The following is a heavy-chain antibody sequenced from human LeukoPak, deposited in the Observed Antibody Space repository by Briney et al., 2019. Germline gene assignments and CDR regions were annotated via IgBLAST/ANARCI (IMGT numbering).Heavy chain of an antibody. Sequence: SQTLSLTCAASGASISRGGYAWGWIRQPPGKGLEWIGYIYHSGSTYYNPSLKSRFTISVDRSKNQFSLKLSSVTAADTAVYYCARGGYDWGSVYYFDYWGQGTLVTVSS. D-gene: IGHD5-12*01. CDR2: IYHSGST. CDR1: GASISRGGYA. CDR3: ARGGYDWGSVYYFDY. V-gene: IGHV4-30-2*01. J-gene: IGHJ4*02.